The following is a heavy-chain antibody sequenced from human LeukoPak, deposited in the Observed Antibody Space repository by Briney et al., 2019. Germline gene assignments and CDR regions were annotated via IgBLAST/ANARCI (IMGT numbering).Heavy chain of an antibody. V-gene: IGHV4-30-2*01. J-gene: IGHJ3*02. CDR3: ARASVRGATKDAFDI. Sequence: TLSLTCAVSGVCSSTRGYCWTWIRQPPRKDLEWVGHIYHSGNTYYNPSLYSRLTISVDKSKNQFSLKLSSVTAADTAVYYCARASVRGATKDAFDIWGQGTMVTVSS. CDR2: IYHSGNT. D-gene: IGHD3-10*01. CDR1: GVCSSTRGYC.